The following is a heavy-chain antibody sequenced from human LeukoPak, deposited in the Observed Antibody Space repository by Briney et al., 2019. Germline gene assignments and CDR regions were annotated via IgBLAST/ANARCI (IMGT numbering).Heavy chain of an antibody. J-gene: IGHJ4*02. V-gene: IGHV3-49*04. Sequence: GGSLRLSCTASGFTFGDYAMSWVRQAPGKGLEWVGFIRSKAYGGTTEYAASVKGRFTISRDDSKSIAYLQMNSLKTEDTAVYYCYRDRRGSHFRDGVGFWGQGTLVTVSS. CDR2: IRSKAYGGTT. CDR3: YRDRRGSHFRDGVGF. CDR1: GFTFGDYA. D-gene: IGHD1-26*01.